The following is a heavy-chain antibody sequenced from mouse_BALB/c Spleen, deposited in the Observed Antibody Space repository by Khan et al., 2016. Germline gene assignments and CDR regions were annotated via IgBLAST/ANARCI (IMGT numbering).Heavy chain of an antibody. CDR3: ARIDLMTTVLDY. CDR2: IWWDDVK. J-gene: IGHJ2*01. CDR1: GFSLNTSGMG. Sequence: QVTLKESGPGLLQPSQTLSLTCSFSGFSLNTSGMGVGWIRQPSGKGLEWLAHIWWDDVKRHNPALKSRLTIFKDTSSSQVCLRMASVDTADTSTDYWARIDLMTTVLDYWGQGTTLTVSS. V-gene: IGHV8-8*01. D-gene: IGHD1-1*01.